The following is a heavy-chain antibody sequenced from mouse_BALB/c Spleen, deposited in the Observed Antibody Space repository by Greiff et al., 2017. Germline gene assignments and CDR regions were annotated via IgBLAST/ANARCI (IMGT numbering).Heavy chain of an antibody. CDR2: IWSGGST. CDR3: ARRGYYGRYWYFDV. CDR1: GFSLTSYG. V-gene: IGHV2-2*02. J-gene: IGHJ1*01. D-gene: IGHD1-2*01. Sequence: QVQLQQSGPGLVQPSQSLSITCTVSGFSLTSYGVHWVRQSPGKGLEWLGVIWSGGSTDYNAAFISRLSISKDNSKSQVFFKMNSLQANNTAIYYCARRGYYGRYWYFDVWGAGTTVTVSS.